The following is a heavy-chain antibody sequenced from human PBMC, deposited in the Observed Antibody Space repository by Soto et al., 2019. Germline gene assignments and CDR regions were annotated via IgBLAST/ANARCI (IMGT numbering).Heavy chain of an antibody. V-gene: IGHV3-23*01. CDR3: AKGFYWGGGRLDAFYT. CDR2: ISGSGGST. Sequence: GGSLRLACAASGFTFSSYAMSWVRQAPGKGLEWVSAISGSGGSTYYADSVKGRFTISRDNSKNTLYLQMNSLRAEDTAVYYCAKGFYWGGGRLDAFYTWGQGKMVPVSS. D-gene: IGHD1-26*01. J-gene: IGHJ3*02. CDR1: GFTFSSYA.